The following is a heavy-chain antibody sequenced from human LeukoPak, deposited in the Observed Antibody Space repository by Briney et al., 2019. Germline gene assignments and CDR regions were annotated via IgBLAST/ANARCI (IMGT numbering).Heavy chain of an antibody. D-gene: IGHD3-22*01. CDR2: ISSSSSYI. Sequence: TPGGSLRLSCAASGFTFSSYSMNWVRQGPGKGLEWVSSISSSSSYIYYADSMKGRFTISRDNAKNSLYLQMNSLRAEDMALYYCAKDSSGFLSGPDYWGQGTLVTVSS. CDR3: AKDSSGFLSGPDY. CDR1: GFTFSSYS. V-gene: IGHV3-21*04. J-gene: IGHJ4*02.